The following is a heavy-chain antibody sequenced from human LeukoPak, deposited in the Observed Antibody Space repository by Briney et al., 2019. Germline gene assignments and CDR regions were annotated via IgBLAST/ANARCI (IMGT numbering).Heavy chain of an antibody. Sequence: SVKVSCKASGGTFSSYAISWVRQAPGQGLEWMGKLIPIFGIANYAQKFQGRVTITADKSTSTAYMELSSLRSEDTAVYYCARDPNPYDSSGYYFNYWGQGTLVTVSS. CDR2: LIPIFGIA. J-gene: IGHJ4*02. CDR3: ARDPNPYDSSGYYFNY. V-gene: IGHV1-69*04. D-gene: IGHD3-22*01. CDR1: GGTFSSYA.